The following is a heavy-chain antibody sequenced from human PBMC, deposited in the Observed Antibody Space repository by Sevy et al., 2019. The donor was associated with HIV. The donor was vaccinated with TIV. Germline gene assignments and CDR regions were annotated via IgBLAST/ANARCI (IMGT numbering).Heavy chain of an antibody. CDR2: ITTSGTR. CDR1: GFNVRDYY. J-gene: IGHJ3*01. D-gene: IGHD2-2*01. Sequence: GGSLRLSCTASGFNVRDYYMTWIRQSPGKAPRWVSCITTSGTRYHEESVRGRFTISRDNAKNSLFLQMDSLTADDPAVYYWVRPPPPFCRSTSCPFTAFDVWGRGTMVTVSS. CDR3: VRPPPPFCRSTSCPFTAFDV. V-gene: IGHV3-11*01.